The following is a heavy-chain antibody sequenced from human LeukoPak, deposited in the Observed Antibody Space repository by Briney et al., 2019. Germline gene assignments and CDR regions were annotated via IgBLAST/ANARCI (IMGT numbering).Heavy chain of an antibody. CDR3: ASTNLLLWFGELTKTAYFDY. Sequence: PSETLSLTCTVSGGSISNYYWTWVRQPPGRGLEWIGYVYHSGSTNYNPSLESRVTISIDTSKNQSSLKVTSVTAADTAVYYCASTNLLLWFGELTKTAYFDYWGQGTLVTVSS. V-gene: IGHV4-59*08. CDR2: VYHSGST. D-gene: IGHD3-10*01. CDR1: GGSISNYY. J-gene: IGHJ4*02.